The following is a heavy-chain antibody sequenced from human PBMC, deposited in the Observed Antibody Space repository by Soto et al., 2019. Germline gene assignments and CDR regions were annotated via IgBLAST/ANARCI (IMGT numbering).Heavy chain of an antibody. CDR3: VRDFR. CDR2: INGDGTIT. V-gene: IGHV3-74*01. J-gene: IGHJ1*01. CDR1: GFTFTDVW. Sequence: EVQLVESGGGLVQPGGSLRLSCAASGFTFTDVWIYWVRQTPEKGLVWVAGINGDGTITAYADSVKGRFTISRDNAKSTLYLQMNSLTIEDTALYYCVRDFRWGQGTLVTVSS.